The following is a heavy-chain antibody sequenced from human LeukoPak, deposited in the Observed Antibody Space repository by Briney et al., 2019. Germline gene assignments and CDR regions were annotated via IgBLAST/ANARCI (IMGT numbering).Heavy chain of an antibody. V-gene: IGHV4-61*02. CDR3: ARENWRSKSIDFDS. Sequence: SETLSLTCTVSGGSISSSNYYWTWIRQPAGKGLEWIGRIYSSGSTNFNPSLKSRVTMSVDTSKNQFSLRLSSVTAADTAAYFCARENWRSKSIDFDSWGQGTLVTVSS. J-gene: IGHJ4*02. CDR2: IYSSGST. D-gene: IGHD6-6*01. CDR1: GGSISSSNYY.